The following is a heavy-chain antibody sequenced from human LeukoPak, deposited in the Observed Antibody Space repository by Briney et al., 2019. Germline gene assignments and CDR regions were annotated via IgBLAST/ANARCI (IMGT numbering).Heavy chain of an antibody. J-gene: IGHJ4*02. Sequence: GASVKVSCKVSGYTLTELSMHWVRQAPGTGLEWMGGFDPEDGETIYAQKFQGRVTMTEDTSTDTAYMELSSLRSEDTAVYYCATGPPRITIFGVVIKGNYFDYWGQGTLVTVSS. CDR2: FDPEDGET. D-gene: IGHD3-3*01. V-gene: IGHV1-24*01. CDR1: GYTLTELS. CDR3: ATGPPRITIFGVVIKGNYFDY.